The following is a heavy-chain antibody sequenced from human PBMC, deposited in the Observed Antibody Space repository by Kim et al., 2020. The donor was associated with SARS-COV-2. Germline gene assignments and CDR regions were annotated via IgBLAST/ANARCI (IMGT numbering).Heavy chain of an antibody. V-gene: IGHV4-59*13. D-gene: IGHD3-3*01. CDR3: ARGAILGAYGWFDP. J-gene: IGHJ5*02. CDR2: VSHSGST. Sequence: SETLSLTCTVSGGSISGYYWSWIRQPPGKTLEWMGYVSHSGSTRYNPSLKSRVTMSVDTSKNHVSLKLSSVTAADTAVYYCARGAILGAYGWFDPWGQGTLFTVSS. CDR1: GGSISGYY.